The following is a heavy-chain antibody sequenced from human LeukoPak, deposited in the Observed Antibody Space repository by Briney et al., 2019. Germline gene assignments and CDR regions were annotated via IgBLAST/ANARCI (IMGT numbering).Heavy chain of an antibody. D-gene: IGHD3-22*01. CDR3: AGQLDGNGYYFY. Sequence: SETLSLTCRVTGNSISSGYYWGWIRQPPGKGLEWIGSINHSGSIYYNPSLKSRVTISVDKSNNRFSLKLTSVTAADTAVYYCAGQLDGNGYYFYWGQGTLVTVSS. CDR2: INHSGSI. CDR1: GNSISSGYY. J-gene: IGHJ4*02. V-gene: IGHV4-38-2*01.